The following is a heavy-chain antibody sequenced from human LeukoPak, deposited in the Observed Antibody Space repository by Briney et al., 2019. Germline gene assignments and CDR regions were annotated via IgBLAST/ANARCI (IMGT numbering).Heavy chain of an antibody. J-gene: IGHJ3*01. D-gene: IGHD3-10*01. CDR3: ARAQLEGFDSGTYRTFRAFDF. CDR1: GYTFTGYY. CDR2: INPNSGGT. V-gene: IGHV1-2*02. Sequence: GASVKVSCKASGYTFTGYYMHWVRQAPGQGLEWMGWINPNSGGTNYEQKFQGRVTMTRDTSISTAYMDVSRLRADDTAMYYCARAQLEGFDSGTYRTFRAFDFWGQGAMVTVSS.